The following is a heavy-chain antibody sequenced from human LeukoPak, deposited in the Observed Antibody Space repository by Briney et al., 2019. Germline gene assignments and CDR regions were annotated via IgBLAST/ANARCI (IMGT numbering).Heavy chain of an antibody. V-gene: IGHV1-2*02. CDR2: INPNGGAT. CDR3: ARDERYSDADHHYPDLGY. Sequence: ASVKVSCKASGYIFTGYYLFWVRQAPGQGLEWMGWINPNGGATRYAQKFQGRVTLTRDTSIRTTYMELSSFTSDDTAVYYCARDERYSDADHHYPDLGYWGQGTLVTVSS. D-gene: IGHD3-16*01. CDR1: GYIFTGYY. J-gene: IGHJ4*02.